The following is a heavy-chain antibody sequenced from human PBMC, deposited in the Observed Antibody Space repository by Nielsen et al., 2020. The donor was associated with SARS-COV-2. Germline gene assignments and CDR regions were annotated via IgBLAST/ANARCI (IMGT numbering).Heavy chain of an antibody. D-gene: IGHD1-7*01. CDR2: IDPSNSYT. CDR1: GYSFTSYW. J-gene: IGHJ6*02. Sequence: GESLKISCKGSGYSFTSYWIGWVRQMPGKDLEWMGRIDPSNSYTNYSPSFQGHVTISADKSISTAYLQWSSLKASDTAMYYCARPNYALLAVDYGMDVWGQGTTVTVSS. CDR3: ARPNYALLAVDYGMDV. V-gene: IGHV5-10-1*01.